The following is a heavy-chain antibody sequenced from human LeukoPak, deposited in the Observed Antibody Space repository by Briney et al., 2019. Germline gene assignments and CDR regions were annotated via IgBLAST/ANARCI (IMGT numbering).Heavy chain of an antibody. V-gene: IGHV1-2*02. CDR3: ARFSSATGNAFDI. J-gene: IGHJ3*02. CDR1: GYTFTGYY. D-gene: IGHD4-11*01. CDR2: INPNSGGT. Sequence: ASVKVSCKASGYTFTGYYMHWVRQAPGQGLEWMGWINPNSGGTNYAQKFQGRVTMTRDTPISTAYMELSRLRSDDTAVYYCARFSSATGNAFDIWGQGTMDTVSS.